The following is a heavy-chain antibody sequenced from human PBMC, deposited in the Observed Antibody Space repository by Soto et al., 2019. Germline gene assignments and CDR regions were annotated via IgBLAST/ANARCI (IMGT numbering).Heavy chain of an antibody. Sequence: SQTLSLTCILYDLYARSGTYYWSWIREPRGKGLEWIGYIYYNGNTNYNPSLKSRVTKSVDMSKNHFSLKLTSVTAADTAVYYCAREEYYDSSGYARAFDIWGQGTLVTVSS. CDR2: IYYNGNT. D-gene: IGHD3-22*01. CDR1: DLYARSGTYY. J-gene: IGHJ3*02. V-gene: IGHV4-61*01. CDR3: AREEYYDSSGYARAFDI.